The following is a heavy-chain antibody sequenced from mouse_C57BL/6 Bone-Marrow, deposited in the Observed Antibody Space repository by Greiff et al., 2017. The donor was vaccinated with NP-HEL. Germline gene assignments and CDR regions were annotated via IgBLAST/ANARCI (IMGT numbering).Heavy chain of an antibody. CDR2: ISSGGSYT. CDR3: ARAIVVASYYAMDY. V-gene: IGHV5-6*01. D-gene: IGHD2-5*01. Sequence: EVQRVESGGDLVKPGGSLKLSCAASGFTFSSYGMSWVRQTPDKRLEWVATISSGGSYTYYPDSLKGRFTISRDKAKNTLYLQMNSLKSEDTAMYYCARAIVVASYYAMDYWGQGTSVTVSS. J-gene: IGHJ4*01. CDR1: GFTFSSYG.